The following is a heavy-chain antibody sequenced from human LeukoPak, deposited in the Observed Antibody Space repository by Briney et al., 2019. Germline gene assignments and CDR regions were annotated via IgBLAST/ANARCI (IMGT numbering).Heavy chain of an antibody. J-gene: IGHJ3*02. D-gene: IGHD5-18*01. V-gene: IGHV4-34*01. Sequence: PSETLSLTCAIYGGSFSGYYWNWLRQPPGKGLEWIGELNHRGSTNDNPSLKSRVTMSVDTSKKQFSLKLSSVTAADTAVYYCAGGYNYGSDAFDIWGQGTMVTVSS. CDR2: LNHRGST. CDR1: GGSFSGYY. CDR3: AGGYNYGSDAFDI.